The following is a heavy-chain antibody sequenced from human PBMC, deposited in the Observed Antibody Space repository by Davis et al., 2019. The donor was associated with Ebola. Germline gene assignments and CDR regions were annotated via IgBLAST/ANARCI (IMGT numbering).Heavy chain of an antibody. Sequence: GESLKISCAASGFNFRSYGMHWVRQAPDKGLEWVAVIWYDGSRKYYGDSVKGRFTISRDNSNNLLYLQMNSLRAEDTAVYYCAKYSVDYWGQGTLVTVSS. V-gene: IGHV3-33*06. CDR3: AKYSVDY. CDR1: GFNFRSYG. CDR2: IWYDGSRK. D-gene: IGHD2-15*01. J-gene: IGHJ4*02.